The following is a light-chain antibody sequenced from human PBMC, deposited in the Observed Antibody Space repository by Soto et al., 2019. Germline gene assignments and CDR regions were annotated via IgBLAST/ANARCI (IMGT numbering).Light chain of an antibody. CDR2: GAS. CDR1: QSVSASN. J-gene: IGKJ2*01. CDR3: QQYGSSPLYT. Sequence: EIVLTQSPGTLSLSPGERATLSCRARQSVSASNLAWYQQKPGQAPRLLIYGASSRATGIPDRFSGSGSGTDFTLTISRLEPEDFAVYYCQQYGSSPLYTFGRGTKLEIK. V-gene: IGKV3-20*01.